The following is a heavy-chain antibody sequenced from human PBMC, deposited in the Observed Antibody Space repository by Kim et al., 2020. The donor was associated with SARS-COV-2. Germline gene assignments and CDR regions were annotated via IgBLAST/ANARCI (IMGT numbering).Heavy chain of an antibody. D-gene: IGHD3-9*01. CDR3: ARDSALRYFDWLYYYGMDV. CDR2: IYYSGST. CDR1: GGSISSSSYY. J-gene: IGHJ6*02. V-gene: IGHV4-39*07. Sequence: SETLSLTCTVSGGSISSSSYYWGWICQPPGKGLEWIGSIYYSGSTYYNPSLKSRVTISVDTSKNQFSLKLSSVTAADTAVYYCARDSALRYFDWLYYYGMDVWGQGTTVTVSS.